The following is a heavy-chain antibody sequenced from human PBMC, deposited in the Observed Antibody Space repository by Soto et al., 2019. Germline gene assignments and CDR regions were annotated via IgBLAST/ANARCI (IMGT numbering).Heavy chain of an antibody. CDR1: GFTFSSFG. Sequence: QVQVVESGGGVVQPGRSLRLSCAASGFTFSSFGMHWVRQAPGKGLEWVSLIWYDGSKKSYGDSVKGRFTSSRDNSRNTVYLKMNSLRADDTAVYYCARDASYYSLWSGYYPSRNGMDVWGQGTTVTVSS. CDR3: ARDASYYSLWSGYYPSRNGMDV. D-gene: IGHD3-3*01. J-gene: IGHJ6*02. V-gene: IGHV3-33*01. CDR2: IWYDGSKK.